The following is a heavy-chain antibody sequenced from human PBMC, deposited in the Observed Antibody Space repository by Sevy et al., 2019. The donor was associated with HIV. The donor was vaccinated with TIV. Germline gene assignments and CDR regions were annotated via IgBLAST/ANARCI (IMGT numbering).Heavy chain of an antibody. CDR1: GYTFTSYG. CDR3: ARRRSIAAAGIPPLRYYYMDV. D-gene: IGHD6-13*01. V-gene: IGHV1-18*01. Sequence: ASVKVSCKASGYTFTSYGISWVRQAPGQGLEWMGWISAYNGNTNYAQKLQGRVTMTTDTSTSTAYMELRSLRSDDTAVYYCARRRSIAAAGIPPLRYYYMDVWGKGTTVTVSS. CDR2: ISAYNGNT. J-gene: IGHJ6*03.